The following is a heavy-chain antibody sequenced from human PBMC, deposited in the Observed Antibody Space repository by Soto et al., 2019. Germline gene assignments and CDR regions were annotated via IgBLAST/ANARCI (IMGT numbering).Heavy chain of an antibody. CDR2: INPNSGGT. CDR1: GYTFTGYY. V-gene: IGHV1-2*04. D-gene: IGHD3-22*01. CDR3: ARGQTYYYDSSGSRQIYYYGMDV. J-gene: IGHJ6*02. Sequence: GASVKVSCKASGYTFTGYYMHWVRQAPGQGLEWMGWINPNSGGTNYAQKFQGWVTMTRDTSISTAYMELSRLRSDDTAVYYCARGQTYYYDSSGSRQIYYYGMDVWGQGTTVTVSS.